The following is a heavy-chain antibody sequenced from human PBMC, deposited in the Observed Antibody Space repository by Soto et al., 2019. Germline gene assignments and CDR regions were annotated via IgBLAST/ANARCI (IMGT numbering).Heavy chain of an antibody. CDR3: ARGLRSYGPYQRLGWFDP. Sequence: SETLSLTCAVYGGSFSGYYWSWIRQPPGKGLEWIGEINHSGSTNYNPSLKSRVTISVDTSKNQFSLKLSSVTAADTAVYYCARGLRSYGPYQRLGWFDPWGQGTLVTVSS. V-gene: IGHV4-34*01. CDR1: GGSFSGYY. CDR2: INHSGST. J-gene: IGHJ5*02. D-gene: IGHD5-18*01.